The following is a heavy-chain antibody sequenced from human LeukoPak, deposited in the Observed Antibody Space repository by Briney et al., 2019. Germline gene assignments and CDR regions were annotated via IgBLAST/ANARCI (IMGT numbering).Heavy chain of an antibody. CDR3: EREGAFDI. CDR2: IIPIFGTA. CDR1: GGTFSSYA. V-gene: IGHV1-69*05. J-gene: IGHJ3*02. Sequence: ASVRVSCKASGGTFSSYAISWVRQAPGQGLEWMGRIIPIFGTANYAQKFQGRVMITTDESTSTAYMELSSLRLEDTAVYYCEREGAFDIWGQGTMVSVSS.